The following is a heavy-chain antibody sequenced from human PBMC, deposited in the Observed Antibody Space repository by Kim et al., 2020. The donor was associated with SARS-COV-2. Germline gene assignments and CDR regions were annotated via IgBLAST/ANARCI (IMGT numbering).Heavy chain of an antibody. D-gene: IGHD6-13*01. CDR1: ELPFISYA. V-gene: IGHV3-23*01. CDR3: ATDLWGIHTRN. CDR2: ISGTGEST. Sequence: GGSLRLSCAASELPFISYAMAWVRQAPGKGLEWVSSISGTGESTHYADSVKGRFSISRDNSKNTLYLQMNSLRAEDTAVYYCATDLWGIHTRNWGQGTLVTVSS. J-gene: IGHJ1*01.